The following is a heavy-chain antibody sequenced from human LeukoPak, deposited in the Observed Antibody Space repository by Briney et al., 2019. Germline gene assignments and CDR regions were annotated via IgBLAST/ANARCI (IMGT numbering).Heavy chain of an antibody. CDR3: ARESYSSAWDDAFDL. D-gene: IGHD6-25*01. CDR1: GFTSSSYG. CDR2: ISYDGSNK. J-gene: IGHJ3*01. V-gene: IGHV3-30*03. Sequence: GGSLRLSCAASGFTSSSYGMHWVRQAPGKGLEWVAVISYDGSNKYYADSVKGRLTISRDNSKNSLYLQMNSLTTEDTAVYYCARESYSSAWDDAFDLWGQGTMVTVSS.